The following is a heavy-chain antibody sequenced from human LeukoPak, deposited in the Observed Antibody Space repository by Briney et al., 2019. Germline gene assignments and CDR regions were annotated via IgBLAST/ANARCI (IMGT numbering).Heavy chain of an antibody. J-gene: IGHJ4*02. CDR3: ASEKLAGTSPHGY. V-gene: IGHV1-18*01. CDR2: ISAYNGNT. CDR1: GYTFTSYG. D-gene: IGHD6-19*01. Sequence: VASVKVSCKASGYTFTSYGISWVRQAPGQGLEWMGWISAYNGNTNYAQKLQGRVTMTRDMSTSTVYMELSSLRSEDTAVYYCASEKLAGTSPHGYWGQGTLVTVSS.